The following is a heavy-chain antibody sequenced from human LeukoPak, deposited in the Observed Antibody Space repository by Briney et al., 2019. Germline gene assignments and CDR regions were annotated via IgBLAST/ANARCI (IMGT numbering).Heavy chain of an antibody. CDR1: GGSISSYY. V-gene: IGHV4-59*01. CDR2: IHYSGST. CDR3: ARGRYYYGSGSYPNWFDP. Sequence: SETLSLTCTVSGGSISSYYWSWIRQPPGKGLLWIGYIHYSGSTNYNPSLKSRVTVSVDTSNNHFSLNLRSVTAADTAVYYCARGRYYYGSGSYPNWFDPWGQGTLVTVSS. D-gene: IGHD3-10*01. J-gene: IGHJ5*02.